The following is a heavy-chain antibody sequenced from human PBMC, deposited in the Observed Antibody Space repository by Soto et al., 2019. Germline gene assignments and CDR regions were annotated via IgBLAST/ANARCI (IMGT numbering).Heavy chain of an antibody. V-gene: IGHV3-30*18. CDR3: GKALGELWLESYAY. D-gene: IGHD3-16*01. Sequence: QVQLVESGGGVVQPGRSLRLSCAASGFTFSSYAMHWVRQAPGKGLEWVAVISYDGSDKYYADSVKGRFTISRDNSKNTLNLQMNSLRADDTAVYYCGKALGELWLESYAYWGPGTLITVS. CDR2: ISYDGSDK. CDR1: GFTFSSYA. J-gene: IGHJ4*02.